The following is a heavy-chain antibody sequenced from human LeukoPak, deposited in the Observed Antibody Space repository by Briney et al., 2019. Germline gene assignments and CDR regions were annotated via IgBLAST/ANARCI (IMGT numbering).Heavy chain of an antibody. Sequence: SETLSLTCTVSGGSISSSSYYWGWIRQPPGKGLEWIGSIYYSGSTYYNPSLKSRVIISVDISNNQFSLKLSSVTAADTAVYYCARDNYYDSSNYYRPFDYWGQGILVTVSS. D-gene: IGHD3-22*01. V-gene: IGHV4-39*07. CDR1: GGSISSSSYY. CDR3: ARDNYYDSSNYYRPFDY. CDR2: IYYSGST. J-gene: IGHJ4*02.